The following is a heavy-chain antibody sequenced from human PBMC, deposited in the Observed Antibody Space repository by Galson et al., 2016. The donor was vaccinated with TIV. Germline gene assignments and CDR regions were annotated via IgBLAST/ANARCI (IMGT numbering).Heavy chain of an antibody. D-gene: IGHD1-26*01. CDR2: IKMDGSTT. CDR1: GFSFSSYA. J-gene: IGHJ1*01. V-gene: IGHV3-74*03. Sequence: SLRLSCAASGFSFSSYAMSWVRQAPGKGLVWVSRIKMDGSTTKYADSVKGRFTISRDNAKNTLYLQMNNLRAEDTAVYYCARRRYCGTYLVEDWGQGTRVTVSS. CDR3: ARRRYCGTYLVED.